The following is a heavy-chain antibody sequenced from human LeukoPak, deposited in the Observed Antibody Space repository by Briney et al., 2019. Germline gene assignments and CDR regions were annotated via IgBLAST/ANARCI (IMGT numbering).Heavy chain of an antibody. V-gene: IGHV4-59*01. CDR2: IYYSGST. Sequence: SETLSLTCTVSGGSISSYYWSWIRQPPGKGLEWIGYIYYSGSTNYNPSLKSRVTISVDTSKNQFSLKLSSVTAADTAVYYYARGSGWYYFDYWGQGTLVTVSS. D-gene: IGHD6-19*01. J-gene: IGHJ4*02. CDR1: GGSISSYY. CDR3: ARGSGWYYFDY.